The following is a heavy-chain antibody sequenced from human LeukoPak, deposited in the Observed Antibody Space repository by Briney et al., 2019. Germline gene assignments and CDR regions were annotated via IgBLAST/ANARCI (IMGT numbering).Heavy chain of an antibody. D-gene: IGHD3-22*01. CDR1: GGSFSGYY. Sequence: PSETLSLTCSVYGGSFSGYYWSWIRQPPGKGLEWIGEIDHSGSTNYNPSLKSRVTTSLDTSKTQFFLNLNSVTAADTAMYYCARHYYDGYAYYRNFDSWGQGTLDTVSS. V-gene: IGHV4-34*01. CDR2: IDHSGST. J-gene: IGHJ4*02. CDR3: ARHYYDGYAYYRNFDS.